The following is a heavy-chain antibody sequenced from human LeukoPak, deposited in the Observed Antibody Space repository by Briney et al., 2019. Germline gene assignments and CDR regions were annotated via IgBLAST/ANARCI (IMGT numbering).Heavy chain of an antibody. J-gene: IGHJ4*02. V-gene: IGHV4-39*01. CDR2: IYYSGST. CDR3: ARAGSSSWPTRIDY. D-gene: IGHD6-13*01. CDR1: GGSISSSSYY. Sequence: SETLSLTCTVSGGSISSSSYYWGWIRQPPGKGLEWIGSIYYSGSTYYNPSLKSRVTISVDTSKNQFSLKLSSVTAADTAVYYCARAGSSSWPTRIDYWGQGTLVTVSS.